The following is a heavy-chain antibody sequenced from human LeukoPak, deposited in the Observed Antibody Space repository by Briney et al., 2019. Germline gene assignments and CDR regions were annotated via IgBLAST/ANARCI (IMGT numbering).Heavy chain of an antibody. CDR1: GITLSGYD. D-gene: IGHD3-10*01. J-gene: IGHJ4*02. Sequence: GGSLRLSCAASGITLSGYDMHWVRQSTGKGLEWVSGIGSAGDTYYAGSVKGRFTISREDAKKSLYLQMNSLRAGDTAVYYCVRGIGNYYDSGASDCWGQGTLVTVSS. CDR3: VRGIGNYYDSGASDC. CDR2: IGSAGDT. V-gene: IGHV3-13*04.